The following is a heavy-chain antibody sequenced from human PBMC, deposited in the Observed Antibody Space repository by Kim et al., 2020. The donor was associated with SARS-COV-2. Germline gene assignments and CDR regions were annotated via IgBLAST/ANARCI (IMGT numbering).Heavy chain of an antibody. D-gene: IGHD2-2*01. CDR1: GFTFSSYS. CDR2: ISSSSSTI. CDR3: ARGGVPAAIGDTAMPLYFDY. Sequence: GGSLRLSCAASGFTFSSYSMNWVRQAPGKGLEWVSYISSSSSTIYYADSVKGRFTISRDNAKNSLYLQMNSLRAEDTAVYYCARGGVPAAIGDTAMPLYFDYWGQGTLVTVSS. V-gene: IGHV3-48*04. J-gene: IGHJ4*02.